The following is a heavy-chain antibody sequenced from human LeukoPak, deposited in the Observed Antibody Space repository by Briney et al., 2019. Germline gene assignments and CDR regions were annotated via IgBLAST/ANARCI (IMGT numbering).Heavy chain of an antibody. J-gene: IGHJ4*02. D-gene: IGHD3-10*01. CDR3: ARQLRPLWFGDCFDY. V-gene: IGHV1-18*01. CDR1: GYTFTSYG. Sequence: GASVKVSCKASGYTFTSYGISWVRQAPGQGLEWMGWISAYNGNTNYAQKLQGRVTMTTDTSTSTAYMELRSLRSDDTAVYYCARQLRPLWFGDCFDYWGQGTLVTVSS. CDR2: ISAYNGNT.